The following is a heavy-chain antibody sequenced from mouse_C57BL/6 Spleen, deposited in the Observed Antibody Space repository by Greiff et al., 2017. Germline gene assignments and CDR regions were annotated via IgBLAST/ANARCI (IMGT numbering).Heavy chain of an antibody. Sequence: EVNVVESEGGLVQPGSSMKLSCTASGFTFSDYYMAWVRQVPEKGLEWVANINYDGSSTYYMYYLKSRFIISRDNATNILYLRMSSLKSEDTATYYCARSYDGGFAYWGQGTLVTVAA. CDR2: INYDGSST. J-gene: IGHJ3*01. CDR3: ARSYDGGFAY. D-gene: IGHD2-12*01. V-gene: IGHV5-16*01. CDR1: GFTFSDYY.